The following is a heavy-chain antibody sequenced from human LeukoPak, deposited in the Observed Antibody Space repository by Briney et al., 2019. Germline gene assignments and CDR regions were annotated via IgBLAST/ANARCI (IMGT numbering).Heavy chain of an antibody. J-gene: IGHJ4*02. CDR2: ILYDGSKT. CDR3: AKGAVAGTGFDY. V-gene: IGHV3-30*18. D-gene: IGHD6-19*01. Sequence: GGSLRLSCAASGFSFSSYGMHWVRQAPGKGLEWVAAILYDGSKTYYADSVKGRFTISRDSSKNTLYLQMNSLRAEDTAVYYCAKGAVAGTGFDYWGQGTLVTVSS. CDR1: GFSFSSYG.